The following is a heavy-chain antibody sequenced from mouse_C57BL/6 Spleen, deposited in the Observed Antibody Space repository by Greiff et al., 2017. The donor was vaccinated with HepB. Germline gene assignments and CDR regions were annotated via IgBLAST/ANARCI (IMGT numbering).Heavy chain of an antibody. CDR2: IDPNSGGT. CDR3: ARAGLYYSNWYFDV. V-gene: IGHV1-72*01. D-gene: IGHD2-5*01. J-gene: IGHJ1*03. Sequence: QSCKASGYTFTSYWMHWVKQRPGRGLEWIGRIDPNSGGTKYNEKFKSKATLTVDKPSSTAYMQLSSLTSEDSAVYYCARAGLYYSNWYFDVWGTGTTVTVSS. CDR1: GYTFTSYW.